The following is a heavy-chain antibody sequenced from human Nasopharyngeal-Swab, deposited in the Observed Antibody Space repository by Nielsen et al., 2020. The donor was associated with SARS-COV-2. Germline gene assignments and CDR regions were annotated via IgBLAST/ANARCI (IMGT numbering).Heavy chain of an antibody. J-gene: IGHJ1*01. CDR2: IYSSGSI. CDR1: GFNVSNNY. Sequence: GGPLRLSCAASGFNVSNNYMTWVRQAPGKGLEWVSIIYSSGSIYHADSVKGRFIISRDTSKNTLSLRMNSLRVEDTAVYYCASAVTGPLYWGQGTLVTVSS. CDR3: ASAVTGPLY. V-gene: IGHV3-53*01. D-gene: IGHD4-11*01.